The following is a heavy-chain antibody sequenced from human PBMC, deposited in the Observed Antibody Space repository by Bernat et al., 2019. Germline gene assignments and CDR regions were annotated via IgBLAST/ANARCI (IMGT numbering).Heavy chain of an antibody. V-gene: IGHV1-46*03. CDR3: ARDCPKIVVGWFDP. CDR1: GYTFTSYY. Sequence: QVQLVQSGAEVKKPGASVKVSCKASGYTFTSYYMHWVRQAPGQGLEWMGIINPKDGNRNYAQKFQGRVTMTTDTSTSTVYMELSSLRSEDTAVYYCARDCPKIVVGWFDPWGPGTLVTVSS. CDR2: INPKDGNR. J-gene: IGHJ5*02. D-gene: IGHD3-22*01.